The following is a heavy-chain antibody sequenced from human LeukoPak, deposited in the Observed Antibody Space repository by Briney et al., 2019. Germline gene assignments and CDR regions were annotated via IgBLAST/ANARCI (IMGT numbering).Heavy chain of an antibody. D-gene: IGHD2-15*01. V-gene: IGHV3-48*03. CDR3: ARDRCSGGSCYSFDK. CDR2: ITSSTSTI. CDR1: GFSFSSYE. J-gene: IGHJ4*02. Sequence: GGSLRLSCAASGFSFSSYEMNWGRQAPGKGLEWVSFITSSTSTIYYADSVKGRFTISTDNANNSLILQMNSLRDEDTAVYYCARDRCSGGSCYSFDKWGQGTLVTVSS.